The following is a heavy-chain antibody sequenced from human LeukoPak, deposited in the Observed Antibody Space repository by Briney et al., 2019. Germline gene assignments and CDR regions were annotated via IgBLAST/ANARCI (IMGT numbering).Heavy chain of an antibody. Sequence: GGSLRLSCAASGFTFDDYGMSWVRQAPGKGLEWVSGISWNSGSIGYADSVKGRFTISRDNAKNSLYLQMNSLRAEDTALYYCAKDTWFGELLVSGAFDIWGQGTMVTVSS. CDR2: ISWNSGSI. V-gene: IGHV3-9*01. D-gene: IGHD3-10*01. CDR3: AKDTWFGELLVSGAFDI. J-gene: IGHJ3*02. CDR1: GFTFDDYG.